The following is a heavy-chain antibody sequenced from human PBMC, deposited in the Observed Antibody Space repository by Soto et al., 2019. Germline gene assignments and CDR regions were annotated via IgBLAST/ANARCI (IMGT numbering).Heavy chain of an antibody. CDR1: GFTFSSYG. CDR3: ASHDYGDY. J-gene: IGHJ4*02. CDR2: IWYDGSNK. Sequence: QVQLVESGGGVVQPGRSLRLSCAASGFTFSSYGMHWVRQAPGKGLEWVVVIWYDGSNKYYADSVKGRFTISRDNSKNTLYLQMNSLRAEDTAVYYCASHDYGDYWGQGTLVTVSS. V-gene: IGHV3-33*01.